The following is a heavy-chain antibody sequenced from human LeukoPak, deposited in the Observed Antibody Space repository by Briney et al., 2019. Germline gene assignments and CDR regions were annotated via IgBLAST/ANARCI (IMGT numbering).Heavy chain of an antibody. V-gene: IGHV1-18*01. J-gene: IGHJ6*03. CDR1: GYTFTSYG. CDR3: AREGYVFWCGYYSDYYYMDV. Sequence: GASVKVSCKASGYTFTSYGISWVRQAPGQGLEWMGWISAYNGNTNYAQKLQGRVTMTTDTSTSTAYMELRSLRSDDTAVYYCAREGYVFWCGYYSDYYYMDVWGKGPTVTVPS. D-gene: IGHD3-3*01. CDR2: ISAYNGNT.